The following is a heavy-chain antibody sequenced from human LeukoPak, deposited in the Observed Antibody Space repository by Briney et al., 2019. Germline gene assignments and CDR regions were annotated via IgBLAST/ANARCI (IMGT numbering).Heavy chain of an antibody. CDR3: AREVYGDNYFDY. Sequence: PGGSLRLSYAASGFTFSRHWMSWVRQAPGRGLEWVANIKQDGSDEYYVDSVKGRFTISRDNAKTSLFLQMNSLRVEDTAVYYCAREVYGDNYFDYWGQGTLVTVAS. J-gene: IGHJ4*02. D-gene: IGHD4-17*01. V-gene: IGHV3-7*05. CDR2: IKQDGSDE. CDR1: GFTFSRHW.